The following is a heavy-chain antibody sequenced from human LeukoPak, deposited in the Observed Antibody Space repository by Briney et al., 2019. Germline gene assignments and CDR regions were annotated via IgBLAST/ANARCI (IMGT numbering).Heavy chain of an antibody. J-gene: IGHJ4*02. CDR1: GSTFSDYW. CDR2: INHDGRET. CDR3: ARAGGPGTVDY. V-gene: IGHV3-7*03. D-gene: IGHD1-26*01. Sequence: GGSLRLSCEASGSTFSDYWMSWVRQAPGKGLEWVANINHDGRETYYVDSVKGRFTISRDNAKNSLFLQMNSLRVEDTAVYYCARAGGPGTVDYWGQGTLLTVSS.